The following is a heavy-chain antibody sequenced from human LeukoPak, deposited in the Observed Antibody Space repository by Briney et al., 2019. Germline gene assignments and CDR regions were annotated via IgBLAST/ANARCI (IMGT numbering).Heavy chain of an antibody. J-gene: IGHJ5*02. CDR2: ISGSGGST. D-gene: IGHD6-19*01. CDR3: AKAPLSIAVAGTRWFDP. CDR1: GFTFSSYA. V-gene: IGHV3-23*01. Sequence: PGGSLRLSCAASGFTFSSYAMSWVRQAPGKGLKWVSAISGSGGSTYYADSVKGRFTISRDNSKNTLYLQMNSLRAEDTAVYYCAKAPLSIAVAGTRWFDPWGQGTLVTVSS.